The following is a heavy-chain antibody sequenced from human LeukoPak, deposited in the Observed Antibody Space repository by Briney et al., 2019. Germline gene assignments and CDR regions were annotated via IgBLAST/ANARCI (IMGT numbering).Heavy chain of an antibody. CDR1: GGSFSGYY. CDR3: ARLTRRSGNYFDY. V-gene: IGHV4-34*01. J-gene: IGHJ4*02. Sequence: KSSETLSLTCAVYGGSFSGYYWSWIRQPPGKGLEWIGETNHSGSTNYNPSLKSRVAISVDTSKNQFSLKLSSVTAADTAVYYCARLTRRSGNYFDYWGQGTLVTVSS. CDR2: TNHSGST. D-gene: IGHD1-1*01.